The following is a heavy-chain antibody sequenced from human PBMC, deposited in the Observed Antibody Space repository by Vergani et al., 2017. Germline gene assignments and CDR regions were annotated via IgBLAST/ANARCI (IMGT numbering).Heavy chain of an antibody. J-gene: IGHJ6*02. Sequence: QVQLVQSGAEVKKPGASVKVSCKASGYTFTGYYMHWVRQAPGQGLEWMGWINPNSGGTNYAQKFQGRVTMTRDTSISTAYMELSRLRSDDTAVYYCARDEGAIVVVPAAMDYYYYGMDVWGQGTTVTVSS. V-gene: IGHV1-2*02. CDR2: INPNSGGT. CDR1: GYTFTGYY. CDR3: ARDEGAIVVVPAAMDYYYYGMDV. D-gene: IGHD2-2*01.